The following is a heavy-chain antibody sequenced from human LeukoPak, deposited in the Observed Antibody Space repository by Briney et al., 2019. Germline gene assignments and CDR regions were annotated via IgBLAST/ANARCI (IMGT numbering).Heavy chain of an antibody. Sequence: PGGSLRLSCAVSRFTFSNYWMTWVRQAPGKGLEWVANINQDGSEKNYVDSVKGRFTISRDNAENSLYLQMNSLRAEDTALYYCTTLGYHLDSWGQGTLVTVSS. CDR3: TTLGYHLDS. D-gene: IGHD5-12*01. CDR1: RFTFSNYW. CDR2: INQDGSEK. V-gene: IGHV3-7*01. J-gene: IGHJ4*02.